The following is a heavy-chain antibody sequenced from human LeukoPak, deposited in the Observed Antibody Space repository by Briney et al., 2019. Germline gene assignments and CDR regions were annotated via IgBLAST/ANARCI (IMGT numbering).Heavy chain of an antibody. D-gene: IGHD6-6*01. CDR3: AKDRGIATRPVFDQ. V-gene: IGHV3-74*01. Sequence: GGSLRLSCAASGFTFSSYWMHWVRQAPGKGLVWVSRINSDGSSTSYADSVKGRFTISRDNSKNTLYLQMDSLTAEDTALYYCAKDRGIATRPVFDQWGQGTLVTVCS. J-gene: IGHJ4*02. CDR2: INSDGSST. CDR1: GFTFSSYW.